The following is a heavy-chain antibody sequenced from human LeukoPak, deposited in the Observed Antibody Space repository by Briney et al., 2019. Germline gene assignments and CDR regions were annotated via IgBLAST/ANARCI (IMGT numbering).Heavy chain of an antibody. D-gene: IGHD5-24*01. V-gene: IGHV3-21*01. Sequence: GGSLRLSCAASGFTFSSYTINWVRQAPGKGLEWVSSISGSSYYIYYADSVRGRFTISRDNAKNSVYLQMNSLRAEDTAVYYCARSHLPWLQFDYWGQGTLVTVSS. CDR2: ISGSSYYI. CDR3: ARSHLPWLQFDY. J-gene: IGHJ4*02. CDR1: GFTFSSYT.